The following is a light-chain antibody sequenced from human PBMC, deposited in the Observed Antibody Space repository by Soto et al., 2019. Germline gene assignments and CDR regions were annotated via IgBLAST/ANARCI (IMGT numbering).Light chain of an antibody. CDR1: QGIGRY. CDR3: QQLNSYQIT. J-gene: IGKJ5*01. CDR2: SAS. V-gene: IGKV1-9*01. Sequence: IQLTQSPSSLSASVGDRVTITCRASQGIGRYLAWYQQKPGKDPKLLIYSASTLQSGVPSGFTGSGSGTDFTLTISSLQPADFATYYCQQLNSYQITFGQGTRLEIK.